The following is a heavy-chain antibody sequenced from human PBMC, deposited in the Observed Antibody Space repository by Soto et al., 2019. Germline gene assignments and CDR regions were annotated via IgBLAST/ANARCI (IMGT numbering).Heavy chain of an antibody. Sequence: GVLRLSCAASGFTFSSSPMHWVRQAPGKRPEYVSSISSNGGNTYYADSVKGRFTISRDNSKNTLYLQMNSLRTEDTAVYYCARDLAARPFYSPGYWGQGTLVTVSS. CDR3: ARDLAARPFYSPGY. V-gene: IGHV3-64*04. J-gene: IGHJ4*02. CDR1: GFTFSSSP. D-gene: IGHD6-6*01. CDR2: ISSNGGNT.